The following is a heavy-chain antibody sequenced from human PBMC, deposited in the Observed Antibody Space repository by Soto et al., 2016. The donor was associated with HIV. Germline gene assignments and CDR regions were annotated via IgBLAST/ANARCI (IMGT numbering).Heavy chain of an antibody. CDR3: ARGPYSSSWYGMDV. Sequence: DAQLVESGGGLVQPGGSLRLSCAASGFTISFNYMSWVRQAPGKGLEWVSVIYSGGSTYYADSVKGRFTISRDNSKNTLYLQMNSLRAEDTAVYYCARGPYSSSWYGMDVWGQGTTVTVSS. CDR1: GFTISFNY. D-gene: IGHD6-13*01. V-gene: IGHV3-53*01. CDR2: IYSGGST. J-gene: IGHJ6*02.